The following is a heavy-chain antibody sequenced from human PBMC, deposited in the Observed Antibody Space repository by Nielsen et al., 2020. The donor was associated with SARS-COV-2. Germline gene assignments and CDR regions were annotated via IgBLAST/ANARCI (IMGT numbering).Heavy chain of an antibody. J-gene: IGHJ3*02. CDR3: ARADCSSTSCYGGDAFDI. CDR2: IYYSGST. Sequence: SETLSLTCTVSGYSISSGYYWGWIRQPPGKGLEWIGSIYYSGSTYYNPSLKSRVTISVDTSKNQFSLKLSSVTAADTAVYYCARADCSSTSCYGGDAFDIWGQGTMVTVSS. CDR1: GYSISSGYY. V-gene: IGHV4-38-2*02. D-gene: IGHD2-2*01.